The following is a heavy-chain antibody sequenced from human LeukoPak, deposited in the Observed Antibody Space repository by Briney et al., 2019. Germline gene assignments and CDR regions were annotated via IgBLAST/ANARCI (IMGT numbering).Heavy chain of an antibody. J-gene: IGHJ4*02. D-gene: IGHD3-3*01. V-gene: IGHV3-53*01. CDR1: GFTVSSNY. CDR3: ARGGYYDFWSGYSGDY. CDR2: IYSGGST. Sequence: GGSLRLSCAASGFTVSSNYMSWVRQAPGKGLEWVSVIYSGGSTYYADSVEGRFTISRDNSKNTLYLQMNSLRAEDTAVYYCARGGYYDFWSGYSGDYWGQGTLVTVSS.